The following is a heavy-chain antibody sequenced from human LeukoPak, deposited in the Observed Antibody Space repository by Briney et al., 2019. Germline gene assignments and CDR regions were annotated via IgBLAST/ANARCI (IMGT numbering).Heavy chain of an antibody. Sequence: PGGSLRLSCAASGFTFSSYSMNWVRQAPGKGLEWVSYISSSSSTIYSADSVKGRFTISRDNAKNSLYLQMNSLRIEDTAIYYCVRAAIPTVTTQGAYFDYWGQGTLVTVSS. D-gene: IGHD2-21*01. CDR3: VRAAIPTVTTQGAYFDY. J-gene: IGHJ4*02. CDR2: ISSSSSTI. CDR1: GFTFSSYS. V-gene: IGHV3-48*01.